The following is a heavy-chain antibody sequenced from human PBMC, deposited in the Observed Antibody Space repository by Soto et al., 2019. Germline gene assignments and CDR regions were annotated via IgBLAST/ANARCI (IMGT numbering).Heavy chain of an antibody. Sequence: EVQLVESGGGLVQPGGSLRLSCAASGFTFSSHWMHWVRQAPGKGLVWVSRINGDGSSTSYADSVKGRLTISRDNDKNMLYLQVTSLRADDSAVYYCAGSPGLSRISGTTLGAWGQGTLVTVSS. V-gene: IGHV3-74*01. CDR1: GFTFSSHW. CDR3: AGSPGLSRISGTTLGA. J-gene: IGHJ4*01. CDR2: INGDGSST. D-gene: IGHD1-7*01.